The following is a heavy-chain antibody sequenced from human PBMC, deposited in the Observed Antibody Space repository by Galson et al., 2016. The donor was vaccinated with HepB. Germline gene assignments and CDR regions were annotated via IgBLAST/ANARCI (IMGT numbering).Heavy chain of an antibody. Sequence: SLRLSCAASGFTFSDYYMSWIRQAPGKGLEWISYISRSSSYIIYADSVKGRFTISRDDAKNSLYLQMNSLRAEDTAVYYCAREGRGAYSKTIDSWGQGTLVTVSS. CDR1: GFTFSDYY. D-gene: IGHD3-16*01. J-gene: IGHJ4*02. V-gene: IGHV3-11*06. CDR2: ISRSSSYI. CDR3: AREGRGAYSKTIDS.